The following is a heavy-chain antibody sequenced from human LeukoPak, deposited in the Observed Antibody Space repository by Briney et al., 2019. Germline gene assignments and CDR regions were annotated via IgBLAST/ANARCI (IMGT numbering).Heavy chain of an antibody. V-gene: IGHV3-23*01. D-gene: IGHD3-16*01. CDR2: ISGSGGST. Sequence: GGSLRLSCAASGLTFSSYAMSWVRQAPGKGLEWVSAISGSGGSTYYADSVKGRFTISRDNSKNTLYLQMNSLRAEDTAVYYCAKSDDDYVFIGYWGQGTLVTVSS. J-gene: IGHJ4*02. CDR1: GLTFSSYA. CDR3: AKSDDDYVFIGY.